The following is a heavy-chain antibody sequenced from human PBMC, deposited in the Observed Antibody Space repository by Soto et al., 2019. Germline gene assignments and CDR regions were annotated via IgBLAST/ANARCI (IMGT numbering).Heavy chain of an antibody. D-gene: IGHD3-3*01. J-gene: IGHJ4*02. V-gene: IGHV3-53*04. CDR3: ARVPPSVRFLEWLYFDY. CDR2: IYSGGST. Sequence: GGSLRLSCAASGFTVSSNYMSWVRQAPGKGLEWVSVIYSGGSTYYADSVKGRFTISRHNSKNTLYLQMNSLRAEDTAVYYCARVPPSVRFLEWLYFDYWGQGTLVTVSS. CDR1: GFTVSSNY.